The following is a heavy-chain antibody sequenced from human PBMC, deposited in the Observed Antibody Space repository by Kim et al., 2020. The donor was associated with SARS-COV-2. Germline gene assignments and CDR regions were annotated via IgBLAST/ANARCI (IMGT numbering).Heavy chain of an antibody. CDR1: GGSFSGYY. D-gene: IGHD4-17*01. J-gene: IGHJ6*03. CDR3: ARKGAHDYGYYYYYYYMDV. Sequence: SETLSLTCAVYGGSFSGYYWSWIRQPPGKGLEWIGEINHSGSTNYNPSLKSRVTISVDTSKNQFSLKLSSVTAADTAVYYCARKGAHDYGYYYYYYYMDV. CDR2: INHSGST. V-gene: IGHV4-34*01.